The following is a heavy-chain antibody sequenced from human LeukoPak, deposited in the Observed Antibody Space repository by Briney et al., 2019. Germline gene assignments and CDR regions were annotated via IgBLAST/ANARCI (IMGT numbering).Heavy chain of an antibody. CDR2: ISHSGRTI. CDR1: GFTFSNYE. J-gene: IGHJ5*02. CDR3: ARGVGSSWPGWFDP. V-gene: IGHV3-48*03. Sequence: PGGSLRLSCAASGFTFSNYELNWVRQAPGKGLEWVSYISHSGRTIYYADSVKGRFTISRDNAKNSLYLQMNSLRAEDTAVHYCARGVGSSWPGWFDPWGQGTLVTVSS. D-gene: IGHD6-13*01.